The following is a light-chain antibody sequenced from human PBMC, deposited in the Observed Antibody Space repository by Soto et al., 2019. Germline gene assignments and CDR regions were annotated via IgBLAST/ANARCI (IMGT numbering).Light chain of an antibody. V-gene: IGKV3-11*01. CDR2: DAS. Sequence: EIVLTQSPDTLSLSPGERATLSCRASQSVTTYLAWYQQKPGQAPRLLIYDASNRATGIPARFSGSGSGTDFTLTISSLEPEDFAVYYCQQRSNWPPFISFGQGTRLEIK. CDR3: QQRSNWPPFIS. CDR1: QSVTTY. J-gene: IGKJ5*01.